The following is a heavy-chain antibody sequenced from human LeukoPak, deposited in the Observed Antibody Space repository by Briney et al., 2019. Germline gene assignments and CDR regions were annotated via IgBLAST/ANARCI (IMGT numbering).Heavy chain of an antibody. Sequence: ASVKVSCKASGYTFTSYYTHWVRQAPGQGLEWMGLINPSGSSTSYAQKFQGRLSLTRDMSTSTDYMELSSLRSEDTAVYYCARDNSVGDTAWWFDPWGQGTLVTVSS. CDR3: ARDNSVGDTAWWFDP. CDR2: INPSGSST. CDR1: GYTFTSYY. V-gene: IGHV1-46*01. D-gene: IGHD1-26*01. J-gene: IGHJ5*02.